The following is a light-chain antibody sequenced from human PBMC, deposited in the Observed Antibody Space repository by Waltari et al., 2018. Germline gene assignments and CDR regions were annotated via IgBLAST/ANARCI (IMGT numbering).Light chain of an antibody. CDR2: YTS. CDR3: QQSYSSFS. V-gene: IGKV1-39*01. Sequence: DIQMTQSPSSLSASVGDRVTITCRASQSISSYLSWYQRKPGKDPKLLIYYTSTLQSGVPSRFSGSGSGTDFTLTISSLQPEDFATYWCQQSYSSFSFGGGTKVEIK. CDR1: QSISSY. J-gene: IGKJ4*01.